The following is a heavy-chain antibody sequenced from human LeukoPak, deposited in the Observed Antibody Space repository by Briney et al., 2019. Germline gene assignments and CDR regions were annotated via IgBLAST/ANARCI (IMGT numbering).Heavy chain of an antibody. CDR1: GFTFSTYW. J-gene: IGHJ4*02. CDR3: ARQPFDY. CDR2: INQDGSAK. V-gene: IGHV3-7*01. D-gene: IGHD6-13*01. Sequence: GGSLRLSCAASGFTFSTYWMSWVRQAPGKGLEWVANINQDGSAKYYVDFVKGRLTISRDNAKNSLYLQMNSLRAEDTAVYYCARQPFDYWGQGTLVTVSS.